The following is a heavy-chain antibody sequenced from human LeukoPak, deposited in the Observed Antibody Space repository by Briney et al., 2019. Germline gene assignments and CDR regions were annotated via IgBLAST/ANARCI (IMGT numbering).Heavy chain of an antibody. D-gene: IGHD6-13*01. J-gene: IGHJ4*02. CDR3: AGQSAIAAVAWAPFDY. Sequence: SETLSLTCTVSGGSMNTYYWTWIRQPAGKGLQWIGYIYPSSFTNYNPSLESRVTISVDTSKNQFSLKLSSVTAADTAVYYCAGQSAIAAVAWAPFDYWGQGTLVTVSS. CDR2: IYPSSFT. CDR1: GGSMNTYY. V-gene: IGHV4-59*08.